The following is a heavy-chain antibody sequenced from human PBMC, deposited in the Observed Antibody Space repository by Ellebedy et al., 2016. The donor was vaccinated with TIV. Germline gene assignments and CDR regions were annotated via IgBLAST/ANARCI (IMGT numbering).Heavy chain of an antibody. CDR1: GYTFTTYG. J-gene: IGHJ1*01. Sequence: AASVKVSCKASGYTFTTYGITWVRQAPGQGPEWMGWIGIYEGNTKYAQKLQGRVTMTRDTSTSTAYMGLRSLRSDDTAVYYCARDRDGSSSSDFQHWGPGTLVTVSS. CDR3: ARDRDGSSSSDFQH. CDR2: IGIYEGNT. V-gene: IGHV1-18*04. D-gene: IGHD6-6*01.